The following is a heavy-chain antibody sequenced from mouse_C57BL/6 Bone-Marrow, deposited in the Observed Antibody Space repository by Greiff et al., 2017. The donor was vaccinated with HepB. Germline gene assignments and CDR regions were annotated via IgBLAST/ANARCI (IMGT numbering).Heavy chain of an antibody. V-gene: IGHV14-4*01. CDR1: GFNIKDDY. Sequence: EVQLQQSGAELVRPGASVKLSCTASGFNIKDDYMHWVKQRPEQGLEWIGWIDPENGDTEYASKFKGKATLTADKSSSTAYMELRSLTSEDSAVYFCARDPYYYGSSYGGAMDYWGQGTSVTVSS. CDR2: IDPENGDT. D-gene: IGHD1-1*01. CDR3: ARDPYYYGSSYGGAMDY. J-gene: IGHJ4*01.